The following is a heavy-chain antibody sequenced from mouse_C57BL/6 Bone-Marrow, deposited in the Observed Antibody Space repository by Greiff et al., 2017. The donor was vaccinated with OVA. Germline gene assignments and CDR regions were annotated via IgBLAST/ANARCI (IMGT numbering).Heavy chain of an antibody. CDR1: GYTFTDYY. V-gene: IGHV1-76*01. Sequence: QVHVKQSGAELVRPGASVKLSCKASGYTFTDYYINWVKQRPGQGLEWIARIYPGSGNTYYNEKFKGKATLTAEKSSSTAYMQLSSLTSEDSAVYFCARNFITTVVAGDYFDYWGQGTTLTVSS. CDR3: ARNFITTVVAGDYFDY. J-gene: IGHJ2*01. D-gene: IGHD1-1*01. CDR2: IYPGSGNT.